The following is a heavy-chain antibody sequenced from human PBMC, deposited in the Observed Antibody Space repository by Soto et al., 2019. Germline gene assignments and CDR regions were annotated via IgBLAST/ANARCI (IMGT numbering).Heavy chain of an antibody. Sequence: SETLSLTCTVSGGSISSGGYYWSWIRQHPGKGLEWIGYIYYSGSTYYNPSLKSRVTISVDTSKNQFSLKLSSVTAADTAVYYCARDHRESSSSLYFDYWGQGTLVTVSS. CDR1: GGSISSGGYY. V-gene: IGHV4-31*03. D-gene: IGHD6-6*01. J-gene: IGHJ4*02. CDR3: ARDHRESSSSLYFDY. CDR2: IYYSGST.